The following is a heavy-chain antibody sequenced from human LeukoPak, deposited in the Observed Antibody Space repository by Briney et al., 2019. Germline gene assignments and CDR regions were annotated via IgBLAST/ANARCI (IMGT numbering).Heavy chain of an antibody. V-gene: IGHV4-59*01. Sequence: SETLSLTCTVSGGSISSYYWSWIRQPPGKGLEWIGYVYYTGSTNYNPSLKSRVTLSVDMRTTQVSLNLRSVTAADTAVYYCASSMGGDRTNRYFDLWGRGTLVTVSS. CDR3: ASSMGGDRTNRYFDL. CDR2: VYYTGST. CDR1: GGSISSYY. D-gene: IGHD1-26*01. J-gene: IGHJ2*01.